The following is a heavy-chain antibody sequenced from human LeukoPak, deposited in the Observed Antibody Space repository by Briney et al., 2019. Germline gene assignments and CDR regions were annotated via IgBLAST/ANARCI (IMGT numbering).Heavy chain of an antibody. CDR2: IYYSGST. CDR3: ARYRNEALFAFDI. J-gene: IGHJ3*02. D-gene: IGHD1-14*01. CDR1: GGSIISSAYY. Sequence: PSQTLSLTCTVSGGSIISSAYYWSWIRQPPGKGLEWIGYIYYSGSTDYNPSLKSRVTISVDTSKNQFSLRLNSVTAADTAVYYCARYRNEALFAFDIWGQGTMVTVSS. V-gene: IGHV4-61*08.